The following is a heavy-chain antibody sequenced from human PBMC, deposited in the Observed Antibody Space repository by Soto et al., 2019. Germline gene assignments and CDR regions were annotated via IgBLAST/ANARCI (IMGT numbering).Heavy chain of an antibody. CDR3: AKVSGEGGGRITIFGVVKGGYFDY. Sequence: GGSLRLSCAASGFTFSSYAMSWVRQAPGKGLEWVSAISGSGGSTYYADSVKGRFTISRDNSKNTLYLQMNSLRAEDTAVYYCAKVSGEGGGRITIFGVVKGGYFDYWGQGTLVTVSS. V-gene: IGHV3-23*01. D-gene: IGHD3-3*01. CDR1: GFTFSSYA. J-gene: IGHJ4*02. CDR2: ISGSGGST.